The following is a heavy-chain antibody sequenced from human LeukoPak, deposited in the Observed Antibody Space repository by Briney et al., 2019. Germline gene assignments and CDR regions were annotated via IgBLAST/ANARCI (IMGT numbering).Heavy chain of an antibody. CDR1: GFSFSTYA. CDR2: ISGSGAT. D-gene: IGHD3-10*01. CDR3: AKGNESLLWFGELSLDY. V-gene: IGHV3-23*01. Sequence: GGSLRLSCAASGFSFSTYAMSWVRQAPGKGLEWLSAISGSGATYYADSVKGRFTISRDNSKNTLYLQLNGLRAEDAAVYYCAKGNESLLWFGELSLDYWGQGTLVTVSS. J-gene: IGHJ4*02.